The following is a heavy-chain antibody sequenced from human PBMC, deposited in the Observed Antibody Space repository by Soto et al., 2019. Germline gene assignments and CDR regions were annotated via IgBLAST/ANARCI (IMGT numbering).Heavy chain of an antibody. CDR3: AREGFMITFGGVIAKLFFDY. D-gene: IGHD3-16*02. CDR1: GGSISSGDYY. Sequence: SETLSLTCTVSGGSISSGDYYWSWIRQPPGKGLEWIGYIYYSGSTYYNPSLKSRVTISVDTSKNQFSLKLSSVTAADTAVYYCAREGFMITFGGVIAKLFFDYWGQGTLVTVSS. CDR2: IYYSGST. V-gene: IGHV4-30-4*01. J-gene: IGHJ4*02.